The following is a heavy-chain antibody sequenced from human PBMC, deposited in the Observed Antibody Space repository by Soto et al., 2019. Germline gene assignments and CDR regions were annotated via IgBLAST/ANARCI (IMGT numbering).Heavy chain of an antibody. D-gene: IGHD2-2*02. CDR2: IDPSDSYT. CDR3: ARLVVVPAAIHYYYYYGMDV. V-gene: IGHV5-10-1*01. Sequence: GESLKISCKGSGYSFTSYWISWVRQMPGKGLEWMGRIDPSDSYTNYSPSFQGHVTTSADKSISTAYLQWSSLKASDTAMYYCARLVVVPAAIHYYYYYGMDVWGQGTTVTVSS. J-gene: IGHJ6*02. CDR1: GYSFTSYW.